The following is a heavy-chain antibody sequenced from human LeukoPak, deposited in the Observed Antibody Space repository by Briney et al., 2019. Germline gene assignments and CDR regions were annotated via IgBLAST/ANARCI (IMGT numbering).Heavy chain of an antibody. CDR3: ARDFWSGYYTEE. J-gene: IGHJ4*02. Sequence: GGSLRLAWELAGIIVSTYAVSWVRQAPGEGLEWISYISGISGGSTSIIHYADSVKGRFTISRDNAKNSLHLQMDSLSAEDTAVYHCARDFWSGYYTEEWGQGALVIVPS. D-gene: IGHD3-3*01. CDR2: ISGISGGSTSII. CDR1: GIIVSTYA. V-gene: IGHV3-48*04.